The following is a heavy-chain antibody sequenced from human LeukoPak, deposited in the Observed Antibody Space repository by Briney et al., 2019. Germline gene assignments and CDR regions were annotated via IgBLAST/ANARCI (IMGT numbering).Heavy chain of an antibody. CDR3: ASQTTVKYYFDS. CDR2: ISSAGST. D-gene: IGHD4-17*01. CDR1: GFTVSTNY. V-gene: IGHV3-53*01. J-gene: IGHJ4*02. Sequence: LSGGSLRLSCAASGFTVSTNYMTWVRQAPGKGLEWVSVISSAGSTYYADSVKGRFTISRDNSKNTLYLQMNSLREEDTAVYYCASQTTVKYYFDSWGQGTLVTVSS.